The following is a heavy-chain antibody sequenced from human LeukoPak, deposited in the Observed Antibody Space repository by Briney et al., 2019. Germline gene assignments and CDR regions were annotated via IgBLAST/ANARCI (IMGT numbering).Heavy chain of an antibody. D-gene: IGHD1-26*01. J-gene: IGHJ3*02. CDR3: ARETYSGMYNDAFDI. CDR2: IRSDGST. Sequence: PGGSLRLSCTASGFTVSSNYMSWVRQAPGKGLEWVSVIRSDGSTNHADSVKGRFTISRDNSKNTLYLQMNSLRAEDTAMYYCARETYSGMYNDAFDIWGQGTKVTVSS. CDR1: GFTVSSNY. V-gene: IGHV3-53*01.